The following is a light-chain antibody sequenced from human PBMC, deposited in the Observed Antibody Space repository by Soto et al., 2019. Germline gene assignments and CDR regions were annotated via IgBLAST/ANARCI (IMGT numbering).Light chain of an antibody. J-gene: IGLJ1*01. CDR2: EFS. V-gene: IGLV2-14*01. CDR1: SSDVGGYNY. Sequence: QSALTQPAYVSGSPGQSITISCTGSSSDVGGYNYVSWYQQHPGKAPKLMIYEFSNRPSGVSNRFSGSKSGNTASLTISGLQAEDEADYYCSSYTSSSTLYVFGTGTKVTVL. CDR3: SSYTSSSTLYV.